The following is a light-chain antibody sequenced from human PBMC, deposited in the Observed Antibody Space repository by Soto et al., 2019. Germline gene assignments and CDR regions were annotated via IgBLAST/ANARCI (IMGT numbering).Light chain of an antibody. CDR3: QQRANWPLTT. CDR2: GAS. CDR1: QSVSSN. J-gene: IGKJ5*01. V-gene: IGKV3-15*01. Sequence: EIVMTQSPATLSVSPGERATLSCRASQSVSSNLAWYQQKPGQAPRLLIYGASTRVTGIPARFSGSGSGTEFTLTISSLQSEDFAIYYCQQRANWPLTTFGHGTRL.